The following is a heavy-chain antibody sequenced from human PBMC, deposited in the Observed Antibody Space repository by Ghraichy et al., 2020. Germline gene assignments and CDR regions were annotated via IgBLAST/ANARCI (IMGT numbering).Heavy chain of an antibody. V-gene: IGHV3-13*01. D-gene: IGHD2-21*02. Sequence: GGSLRLSCAASGFTFSSYDMHWVRQATGKGLEGVSAIGTAGDTYYPGSVKGRFTISRENAKNSLYLQMNSLRAEDTAVYYCARGQWGYCGGDCYPEYFQHWSQGTLVTVSS. CDR2: IGTAGDT. CDR1: GFTFSSYD. J-gene: IGHJ1*01. CDR3: ARGQWGYCGGDCYPEYFQH.